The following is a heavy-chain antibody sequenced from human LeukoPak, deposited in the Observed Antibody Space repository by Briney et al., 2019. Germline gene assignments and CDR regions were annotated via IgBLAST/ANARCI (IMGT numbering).Heavy chain of an antibody. V-gene: IGHV3-21*01. CDR1: GFTFSSYS. CDR3: ARDRSSSSWYVPFDY. J-gene: IGHJ4*02. Sequence: GGSLRLSGAASGFTFSSYSMNWVRQAPGKGLEWVSSISSSSSYIYYADSVKGRFTISRDNAKNSLYLQMNSLRAEDTAVYYCARDRSSSSWYVPFDYWGQGTLVTVSS. CDR2: ISSSSSYI. D-gene: IGHD6-13*01.